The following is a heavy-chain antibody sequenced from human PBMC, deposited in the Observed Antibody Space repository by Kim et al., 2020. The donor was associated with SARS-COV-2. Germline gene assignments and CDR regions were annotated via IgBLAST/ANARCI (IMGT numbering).Heavy chain of an antibody. CDR3: AKAAGYCTNGVCSDFDY. Sequence: VKGRITISRENAKNSLYLQMNSLGGGDTAVYYCAKAAGYCTNGVCSDFDYWGQGTLVTVSS. V-gene: IGHV3-13*01. J-gene: IGHJ4*02. D-gene: IGHD2-8*01.